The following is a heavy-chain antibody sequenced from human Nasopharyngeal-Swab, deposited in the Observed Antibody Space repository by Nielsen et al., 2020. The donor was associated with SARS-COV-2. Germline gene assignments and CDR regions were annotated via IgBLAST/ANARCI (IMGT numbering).Heavy chain of an antibody. CDR2: IIPIFGTA. J-gene: IGHJ5*02. V-gene: IGHV1-69*13. CDR3: ARGSIAAAQNNNWFDP. D-gene: IGHD6-13*01. CDR1: GGTFSSYA. Sequence: SVKVSCKASGGTFSSYAISWVRQAPGRGLEWMGGIIPIFGTANYAQKFQGRVTITADESTSTAYMELSSLRSEDTAVYYCARGSIAAAQNNNWFDPWGQGTLVTVSS.